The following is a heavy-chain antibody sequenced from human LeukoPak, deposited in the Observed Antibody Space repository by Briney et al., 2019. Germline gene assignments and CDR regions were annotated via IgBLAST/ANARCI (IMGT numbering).Heavy chain of an antibody. D-gene: IGHD3-22*01. Sequence: GGSLRLSCAASGFTFSSYSMNWVRQAPGKGLEGVSYISSGSRTIYYADSVKGRFTISRDNAKDSLELQMNSLRAEDTAVYYCARGNYYDSSGYLGWGQGTLVTVSS. CDR3: ARGNYYDSSGYLG. CDR1: GFTFSSYS. V-gene: IGHV3-48*04. CDR2: ISSGSRTI. J-gene: IGHJ4*02.